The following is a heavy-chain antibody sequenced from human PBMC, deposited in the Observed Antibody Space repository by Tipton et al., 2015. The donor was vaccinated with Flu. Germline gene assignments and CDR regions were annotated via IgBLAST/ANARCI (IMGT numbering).Heavy chain of an antibody. D-gene: IGHD6-19*01. J-gene: IGHJ4*02. CDR2: ISGGGGTR. V-gene: IGHV3-23*04. CDR1: GFTFSRYA. CDR3: AKVIPELVAGLDY. Sequence: QLVQSGGGLVQPGGSLRLSCSASGFTFSRYAMSRVRQAPGKGLEWVSAISGGGGTRYFADSVKGRFTISRDNVKSTLYLQMNSLRPEDTAIYYCAKVIPELVAGLDYWGQGTLVTVSS.